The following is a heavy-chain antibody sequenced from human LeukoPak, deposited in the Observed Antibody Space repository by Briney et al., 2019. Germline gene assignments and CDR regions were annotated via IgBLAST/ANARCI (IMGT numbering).Heavy chain of an antibody. CDR2: IYHSGST. J-gene: IGHJ4*02. D-gene: IGHD1-7*01. CDR3: ARVYNWNSSGLGAPRD. V-gene: IGHV4-38-2*02. CDR1: GYSISSGYY. Sequence: KPSETLSLTCTVSGYSISSGYYWGWIRQPPGKGLEWIGSIYHSGSTYYNPSLKSRVTISVDTSKNQFSLKLSSMTAADTAVYYCARVYNWNSSGLGAPRDWGRGTQVTVSS.